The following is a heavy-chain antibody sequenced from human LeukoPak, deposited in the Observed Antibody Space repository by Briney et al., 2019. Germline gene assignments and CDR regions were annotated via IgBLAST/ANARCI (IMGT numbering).Heavy chain of an antibody. CDR2: INHSGST. CDR1: GGSFSGYY. V-gene: IGHV4-34*01. J-gene: IGHJ4*02. CDR3: ARVVGSSSWYDNYYFDY. Sequence: SETLSLTCAVYGGSFSGYYWSWIRQPPGKGLEWIGEINHSGSTNYNPSLKSRVTISVDTSKNQFSLKLSSVTATDTAVYYCARVVGSSSWYDNYYFDYWGQGTLVTVSS. D-gene: IGHD6-13*01.